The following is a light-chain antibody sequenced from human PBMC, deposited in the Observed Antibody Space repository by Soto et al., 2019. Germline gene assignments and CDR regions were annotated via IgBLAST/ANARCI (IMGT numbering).Light chain of an antibody. CDR3: QQYGSSSIT. Sequence: EIVLTQSPGTLSLSPGERATLSCRASQSLSSRNLAWYQQKPGQAPRLLIYGASSRVTGIPDRFSGSGSGTDFTLTISRLEPEDFAVYYCQQYGSSSITFGQVTKVDIK. V-gene: IGKV3-20*01. CDR2: GAS. J-gene: IGKJ1*01. CDR1: QSLSSRN.